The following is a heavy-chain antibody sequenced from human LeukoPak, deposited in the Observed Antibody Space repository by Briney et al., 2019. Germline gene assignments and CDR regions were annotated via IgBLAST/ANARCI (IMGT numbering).Heavy chain of an antibody. D-gene: IGHD4-17*01. CDR3: ARVYGDYSREQFWLDP. J-gene: IGHJ5*02. CDR1: GGSFSGYY. V-gene: IGHV4-34*01. Sequence: PSETLSLTCAVYGGSFSGYYWSWIRQPPGKGLEWIGEINHSGSTNYNPSLKSRVTISVDTSKNQFSLKVTYVTAADTAVYYCARVYGDYSREQFWLDPWGQGTLVTVSS. CDR2: INHSGST.